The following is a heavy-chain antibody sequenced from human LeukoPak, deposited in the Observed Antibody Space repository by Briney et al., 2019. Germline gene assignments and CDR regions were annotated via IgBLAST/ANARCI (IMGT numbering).Heavy chain of an antibody. Sequence: SETLSLTCAVSSGSINSSNWWSWVRQPPGKGLEWIGEIYHSGSTKCNPSLKSRVTISVDKSKNQFSLKLNSVTAADTAVYYCAREVGRGLFDYWGQGTLVTVSP. CDR1: SGSINSSNW. V-gene: IGHV4-4*02. D-gene: IGHD1-26*01. CDR2: IYHSGST. CDR3: AREVGRGLFDY. J-gene: IGHJ4*02.